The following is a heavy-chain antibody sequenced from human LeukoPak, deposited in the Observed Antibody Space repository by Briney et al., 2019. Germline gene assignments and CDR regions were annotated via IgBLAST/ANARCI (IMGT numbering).Heavy chain of an antibody. CDR3: AKDSRPWGCSSTSCPAGLDY. CDR1: GFTFSSYG. J-gene: IGHJ4*02. Sequence: GGSLRLSCAASGFTFSSYGMHWVRQAPGKGLEWVAFIRYDGSNKYYADSAKGRFTISRDNSKNTLYLQMNSLRAEDTAVYYCAKDSRPWGCSSTSCPAGLDYWGQGTLVTVSS. CDR2: IRYDGSNK. V-gene: IGHV3-30*02. D-gene: IGHD2-2*01.